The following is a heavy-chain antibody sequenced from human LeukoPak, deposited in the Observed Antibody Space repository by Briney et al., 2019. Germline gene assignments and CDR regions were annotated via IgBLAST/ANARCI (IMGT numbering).Heavy chain of an antibody. J-gene: IGHJ4*02. V-gene: IGHV4-59*01. CDR2: IYYSGST. CDR1: GGSISSYY. D-gene: IGHD6-19*01. Sequence: PSETLSLTCTVSGGSISSYYWSWIRQPPGKGLEWIGYIYYSGSTNYNPSLKSRVTISVDTSKNQFSLKLSSVTAADTAVYYCARMMSYSSVWTLFDYWGQGTLVTVSS. CDR3: ARMMSYSSVWTLFDY.